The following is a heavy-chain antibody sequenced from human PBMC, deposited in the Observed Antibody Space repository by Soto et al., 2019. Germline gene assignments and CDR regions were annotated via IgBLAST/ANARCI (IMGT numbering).Heavy chain of an antibody. CDR1: GYTFTSYA. CDR3: ARIAVVAATRSPWFDP. Sequence: ASVKVSCKASGYTFTSYAMHRVRQAPGQRLEWMGWINAGNGNTKYSQKFQGRVTITRDTSASTAYMELSSLRSEDTAVYYCARIAVVAATRSPWFDPWGQGTLVTVSS. J-gene: IGHJ5*02. V-gene: IGHV1-3*01. D-gene: IGHD2-15*01. CDR2: INAGNGNT.